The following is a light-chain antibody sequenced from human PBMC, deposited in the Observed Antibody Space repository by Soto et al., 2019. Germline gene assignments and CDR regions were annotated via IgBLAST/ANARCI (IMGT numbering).Light chain of an antibody. J-gene: IGKJ5*01. V-gene: IGKV3-15*01. CDR1: QRVSTN. Sequence: VLTQSPATLSVSPGAIATPSCRASQRVSTNLAWYQQRPGQAPMLLIYGASARATGIPARFSGNGAGTEFTLTISSMQYEDFAVYYCHQYNNWLTFGQGTRLDIK. CDR3: HQYNNWLT. CDR2: GAS.